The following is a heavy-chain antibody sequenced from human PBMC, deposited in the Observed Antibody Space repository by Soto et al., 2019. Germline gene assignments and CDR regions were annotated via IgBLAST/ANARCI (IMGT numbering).Heavy chain of an antibody. V-gene: IGHV1-69*02. J-gene: IGHJ4*02. CDR2: IIPILGIA. CDR3: ARAPMYSSSDWYDY. D-gene: IGHD6-13*01. Sequence: ASVKVSCKASGGTFSSYTISWVRQAPGQGLEWMGRIIPILGIANYAQKFQGRVTITADKSTSTAYMELSSLRSEDTAVYYCARAPMYSSSDWYDYWGQGTLVTVSS. CDR1: GGTFSSYT.